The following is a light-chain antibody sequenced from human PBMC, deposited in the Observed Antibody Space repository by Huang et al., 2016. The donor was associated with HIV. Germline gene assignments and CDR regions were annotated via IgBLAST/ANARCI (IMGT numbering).Light chain of an antibody. Sequence: DIQMTQSPSSLSASVGDRVTITCQARQDISNYLNWYQQKPGKAPKLLIYDASKLETGGPSRFSGSGSGTHFTFTISSLQPEDIATYYCQQYDNLPRTFGPGTKVDIK. CDR1: QDISNY. V-gene: IGKV1-33*01. CDR2: DAS. J-gene: IGKJ3*01. CDR3: QQYDNLPRT.